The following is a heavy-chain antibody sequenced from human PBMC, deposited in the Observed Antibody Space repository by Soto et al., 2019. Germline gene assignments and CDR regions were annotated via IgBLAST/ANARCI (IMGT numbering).Heavy chain of an antibody. J-gene: IGHJ4*02. CDR2: VDPNGGGS. V-gene: IGHV1-2*04. Sequence: ASVKVSCKTSGYSFTDYKLHWVRQAPGQGLEWMGWVDPNGGGSNSAQKFQGSVTMTWDTPITTAYLDLTRLTTNDTATYFCATWADYGDFEGFDFWGQGTLVTVSS. CDR1: GYSFTDYK. D-gene: IGHD4-17*01. CDR3: ATWADYGDFEGFDF.